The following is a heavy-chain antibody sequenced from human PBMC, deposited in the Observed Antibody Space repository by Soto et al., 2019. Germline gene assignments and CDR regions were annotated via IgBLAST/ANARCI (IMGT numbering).Heavy chain of an antibody. CDR2: INPNSGGT. D-gene: IGHD3-16*01. Sequence: ASVKVSCKASGYTFTGYYMHWVRQAPGQGLEWMGWINPNSGGTNYAQKFQGWVTMTRDTSKNQFSLKLSSVTAADTAVYYCARRRLRYYHSYGMDVWGQGTTVTVAS. CDR3: ARRRLRYYHSYGMDV. V-gene: IGHV1-2*04. J-gene: IGHJ6*02. CDR1: GYTFTGYY.